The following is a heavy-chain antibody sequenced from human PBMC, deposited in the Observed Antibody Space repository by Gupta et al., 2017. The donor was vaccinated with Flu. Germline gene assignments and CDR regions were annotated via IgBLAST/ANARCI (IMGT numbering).Heavy chain of an antibody. CDR3: AKDLEASFNYYYYMDV. D-gene: IGHD6-6*01. J-gene: IGHJ6*03. V-gene: IGHV3-30*18. CDR2: ISYDGRSK. Sequence: APGKGLEWVAVISYDGRSKYDAESVKGRFSISRDDSKNTIYLQMNSLRAEDTAVYYCAKDLEASFNYYYYMDVWGKGTTVTVSS.